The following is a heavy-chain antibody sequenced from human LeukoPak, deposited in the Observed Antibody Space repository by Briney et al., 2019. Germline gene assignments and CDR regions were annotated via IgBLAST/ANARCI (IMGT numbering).Heavy chain of an antibody. V-gene: IGHV3-23*01. Sequence: GGSLRLSCAASGFTFTSHVMRWVRQTPGKELEWVSAIDGSGHTTYYADSVRGRFIISRDNSKKMLYRQMNRLRADDTATYYCARESIRSRPLKCFDPWGQGTLVTVSS. D-gene: IGHD3-10*01. CDR2: IDGSGHTT. CDR1: GFTFTSHV. J-gene: IGHJ5*02. CDR3: ARESIRSRPLKCFDP.